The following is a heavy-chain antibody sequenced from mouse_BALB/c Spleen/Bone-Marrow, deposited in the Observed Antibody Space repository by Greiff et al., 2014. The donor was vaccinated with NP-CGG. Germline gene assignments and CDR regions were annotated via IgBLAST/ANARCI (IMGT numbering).Heavy chain of an antibody. CDR1: GFNIKDTF. J-gene: IGHJ3*01. Sequence: VHVKQSGADLVKPGASVKLSCTTSGFNIKDTFMHWVKQRPEQGLGWIGRIDPASGNTKYDPKFQGKATITADTSSNKVSLQLSGLTSEDTAVYYCAHDAPFTYWGQGTLVTVSA. D-gene: IGHD2-3*01. V-gene: IGHV14-3*02. CDR2: IDPASGNT. CDR3: AHDAPFTY.